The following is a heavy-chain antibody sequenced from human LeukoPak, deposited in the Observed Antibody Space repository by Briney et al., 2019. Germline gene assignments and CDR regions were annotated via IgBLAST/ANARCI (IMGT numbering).Heavy chain of an antibody. V-gene: IGHV1-2*02. J-gene: IGHJ4*02. D-gene: IGHD1-26*01. Sequence: ASVKVSCKASGYTFTGYYMHWVRQAPGQGLEWMGWINPNSGGTNYAQKFQGRVTMTRDTSISTAYMELSRLRSGDTAVYYCARAHSGSYPYFDYWGQGTLVTVSS. CDR2: INPNSGGT. CDR1: GYTFTGYY. CDR3: ARAHSGSYPYFDY.